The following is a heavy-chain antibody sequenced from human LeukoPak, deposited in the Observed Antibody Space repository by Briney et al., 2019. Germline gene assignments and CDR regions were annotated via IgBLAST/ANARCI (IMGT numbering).Heavy chain of an antibody. CDR3: AKDRYYGSGSYEDY. CDR1: GFTFITYS. Sequence: GGSLRLSCAASGFTFITYSMDWVRQAPEKGLEWVSSISSSSNYIYYADSVKGRFTISRDNSKNTLYLQMNSLRAEDTAVYYCAKDRYYGSGSYEDYWGQGTLVTVSS. V-gene: IGHV3-21*04. CDR2: ISSSSNYI. D-gene: IGHD3-10*01. J-gene: IGHJ4*02.